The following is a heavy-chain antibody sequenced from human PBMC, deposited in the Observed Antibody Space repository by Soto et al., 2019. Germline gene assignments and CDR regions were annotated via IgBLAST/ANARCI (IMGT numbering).Heavy chain of an antibody. J-gene: IGHJ4*02. CDR2: IYYSGST. D-gene: IGHD6-13*01. CDR3: ARVGYSSSWYYFDY. Sequence: SETLSLTCTVSGGSISSYYWSWIRQPPGKGLEWIGYIYYSGSTNYNPSLKSRVTMSVDTSKNQFSLKLSSVTAADTAVYYCARVGYSSSWYYFDYWGQGTLVTVSS. CDR1: GGSISSYY. V-gene: IGHV4-59*01.